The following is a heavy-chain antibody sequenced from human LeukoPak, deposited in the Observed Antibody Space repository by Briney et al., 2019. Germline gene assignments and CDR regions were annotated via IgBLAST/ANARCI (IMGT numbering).Heavy chain of an antibody. CDR2: IIPIFGTA. V-gene: IGHV1-69*05. J-gene: IGHJ3*02. CDR1: GGTFSSYA. CDR3: ARDPDYYDSSGYYYWADAFDI. D-gene: IGHD3-22*01. Sequence: GASVKVSCKASGGTFSSYAISWVRQAPGQGLEWMGGIIPIFGTANYAQKFQGRVTINTDESTSTAYMELSSLRSEDTAVYYCARDPDYYDSSGYYYWADAFDIWGQGTMVTVSS.